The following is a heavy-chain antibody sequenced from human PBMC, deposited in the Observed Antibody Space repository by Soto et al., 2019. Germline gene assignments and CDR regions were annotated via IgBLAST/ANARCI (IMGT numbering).Heavy chain of an antibody. D-gene: IGHD6-19*01. V-gene: IGHV3-30-3*01. CDR3: ARDGKRYSSGWSDI. Sequence: GGSLRLSCAASGFTFSSYAMHWVRQAPGKGLEWVAVISYDGSNKYYADSVKGRFTISRDNSKNTLYLQMNSLRAEDTAVYYCARDGKRYSSGWSDIWGQGTMVTVSS. J-gene: IGHJ3*02. CDR2: ISYDGSNK. CDR1: GFTFSSYA.